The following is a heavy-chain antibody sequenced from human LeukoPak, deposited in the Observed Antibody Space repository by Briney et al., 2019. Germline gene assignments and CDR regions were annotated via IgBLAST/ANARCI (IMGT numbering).Heavy chain of an antibody. V-gene: IGHV4-59*08. Sequence: SETLSLTCTVSGGSISSYYWSWIRQPPGKGLEWIGHIYYSGSTNYNPSLKSRVTISVDTSKNQFSLKLSSVTAADTAVYYCARLADDAFDIWGQGTMVTVSS. CDR3: ARLADDAFDI. CDR1: GGSISSYY. CDR2: IYYSGST. J-gene: IGHJ3*02.